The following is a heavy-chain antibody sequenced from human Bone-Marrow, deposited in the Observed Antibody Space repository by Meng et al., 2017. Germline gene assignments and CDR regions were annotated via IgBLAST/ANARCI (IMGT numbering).Heavy chain of an antibody. V-gene: IGHV3-7*01. Sequence: GESLKISCAASGFTFSSYWMSWVRQARGKGLEWVANIKQDGSGKDYVDSVKGLFTISRDNSKNTLYLQMNSLRAEDTAVYSCASLYGDSVGATKRPDAFDIWGQGTMVTVSS. J-gene: IGHJ3*02. D-gene: IGHD1-26*01. CDR2: IKQDGSGK. CDR1: GFTFSSYW. CDR3: ASLYGDSVGATKRPDAFDI.